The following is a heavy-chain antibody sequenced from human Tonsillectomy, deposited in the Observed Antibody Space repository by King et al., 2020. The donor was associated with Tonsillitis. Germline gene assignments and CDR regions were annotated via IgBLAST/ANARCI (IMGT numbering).Heavy chain of an antibody. CDR1: GLPFSDYA. CDR3: AKAWGWSGYNAPFDY. V-gene: IGHV3-23*04. D-gene: IGHD3-3*01. Sequence: VQLVESGGGLVQPGGFLRLSCEASGLPFSDYAMTWVRQAPGEGLECVSVISGSGGNTYYADSVKGRFTISRDNSKNTLYLQMNSLRAEDTAVYYCAKAWGWSGYNAPFDYWGQGTLVTVSS. CDR2: ISGSGGNT. J-gene: IGHJ4*02.